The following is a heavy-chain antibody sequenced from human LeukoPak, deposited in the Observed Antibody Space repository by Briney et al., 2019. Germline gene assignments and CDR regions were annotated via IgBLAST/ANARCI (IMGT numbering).Heavy chain of an antibody. Sequence: GESLKISCKGSGYRFTTYWIGWVRQMPGKGLEWMGIIYPGDSNTKYSPSFQGQVTISADKSISTAYLQWSSLKASDTAIYYCARQGYYGSGSYYYYMDVWGKGTTVTVSS. D-gene: IGHD3-10*01. CDR3: ARQGYYGSGSYYYYMDV. V-gene: IGHV5-51*01. J-gene: IGHJ6*03. CDR1: GYRFTTYW. CDR2: IYPGDSNT.